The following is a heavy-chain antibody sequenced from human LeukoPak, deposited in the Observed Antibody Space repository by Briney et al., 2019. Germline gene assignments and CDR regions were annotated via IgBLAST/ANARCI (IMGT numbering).Heavy chain of an antibody. D-gene: IGHD2-2*01. Sequence: ASVKVSCKASGYTFTSYGISWVRQAPGQGLEWMGWISAYNGNTNYAQKLQGRVTMTTDTSTSTAYMELRSLRSDDTAVYYCARAGGRGYCSSTSCAGDFDYWGQGTLVTVSS. CDR3: ARAGGRGYCSSTSCAGDFDY. V-gene: IGHV1-18*01. CDR2: ISAYNGNT. CDR1: GYTFTSYG. J-gene: IGHJ4*02.